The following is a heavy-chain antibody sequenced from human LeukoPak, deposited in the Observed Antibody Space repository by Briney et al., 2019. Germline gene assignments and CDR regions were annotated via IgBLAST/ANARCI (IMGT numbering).Heavy chain of an antibody. Sequence: ASVRVSCKASGYTFTSYGISWVRQAPGQGLEWMGWISAYNGNTNYAQKLQGRVTMTTDTSTSTAYMELRSLRSDDTAVYYCARDVRGSRGYYSYYFDYWGQGTLVTVSS. V-gene: IGHV1-18*01. CDR1: GYTFTSYG. CDR2: ISAYNGNT. D-gene: IGHD3-22*01. CDR3: ARDVRGSRGYYSYYFDY. J-gene: IGHJ4*02.